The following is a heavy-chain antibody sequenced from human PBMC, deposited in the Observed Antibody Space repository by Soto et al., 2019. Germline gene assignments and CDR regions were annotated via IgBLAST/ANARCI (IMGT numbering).Heavy chain of an antibody. J-gene: IGHJ3*02. Sequence: GGSLRLSCAVSGYTFSRYIFSWVRQAPGEGLEWVSYINSGSTIFYADTVKGRFTISRDNAKSSLYLQMNSLRAEDTAVYYCARRVPTATGNAFDIWGQGTMVTVSS. V-gene: IGHV3-48*01. CDR2: INSGSTI. D-gene: IGHD2-2*01. CDR1: GYTFSRYI. CDR3: ARRVPTATGNAFDI.